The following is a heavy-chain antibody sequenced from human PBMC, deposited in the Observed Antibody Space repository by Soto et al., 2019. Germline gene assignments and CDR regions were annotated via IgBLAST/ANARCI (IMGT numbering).Heavy chain of an antibody. CDR3: ASWDGGAAFGTFEY. CDR2: IYYSGSA. D-gene: IGHD3-16*01. V-gene: IGHV4-59*01. Sequence: PSETLSLTCTVSGGSISNYYWSWIRQPPGKGLEWIGYIYYSGSAHYNPSLKSRVTISIDTSKNQFSLKLSSVTAADTAVYYCASWDGGAAFGTFEYWGQGTLVTVSS. CDR1: GGSISNYY. J-gene: IGHJ4*02.